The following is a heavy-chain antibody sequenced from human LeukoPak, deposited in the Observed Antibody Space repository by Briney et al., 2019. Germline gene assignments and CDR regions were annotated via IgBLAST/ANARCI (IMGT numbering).Heavy chain of an antibody. V-gene: IGHV3-9*01. Sequence: PGGSLRLSCAASGFTFGDYAMHWVRQAPGKGLEWVSGISWNSRSIGYADSVRGRFTISRDNAKNSLYLQMNSLRAEDTAVYYCAKAYSYGSKVYYYYGMDVWGQGTTVTVSS. CDR3: AKAYSYGSKVYYYYGMDV. CDR1: GFTFGDYA. J-gene: IGHJ6*02. CDR2: ISWNSRSI. D-gene: IGHD5-18*01.